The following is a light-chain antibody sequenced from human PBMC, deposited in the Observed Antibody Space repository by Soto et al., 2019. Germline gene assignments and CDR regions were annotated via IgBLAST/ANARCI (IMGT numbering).Light chain of an antibody. Sequence: DIQVTQSPSTLSASVGDRVTITCRASQSISSWLAWYQQKPGKVPKVLIYKASSLESGVPSRFSGSGSGTEFTLTISSLQPDDSATYYCQHYNGYPRTFGQGTKVDIK. CDR2: KAS. V-gene: IGKV1-5*03. J-gene: IGKJ1*01. CDR3: QHYNGYPRT. CDR1: QSISSW.